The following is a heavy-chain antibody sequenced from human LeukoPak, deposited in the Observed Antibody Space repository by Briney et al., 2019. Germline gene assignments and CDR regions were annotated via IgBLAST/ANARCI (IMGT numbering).Heavy chain of an antibody. CDR3: VRNNAMDV. J-gene: IGHJ6*02. CDR2: VNRDGSET. CDR1: GFTLSNHW. V-gene: IGHV3-7*03. Sequence: GGSLRLSCAASGFTLSNHWMTWVRQVPGRGPEWVANVNRDGSETYHLDSVKGRFTISRDNAKSSLNLQMNSLRAEDTALYYCVRNNAMDVWGQGTAVIVSS. D-gene: IGHD2-8*01.